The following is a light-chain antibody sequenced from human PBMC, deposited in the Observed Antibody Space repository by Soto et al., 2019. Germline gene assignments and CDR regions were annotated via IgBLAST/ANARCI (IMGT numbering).Light chain of an antibody. V-gene: IGKV3D-20*02. Sequence: EIVLTQSPDTLSLSPGERATLSCRASQSVSTTYLAWYQQKPGQAPRLLIYRASSRATGIPDRFIGGGSGTDFTLTITSLEPEDFAVYYCHQRSNWIFAFGPGTKVDL. CDR2: RAS. J-gene: IGKJ3*01. CDR3: HQRSNWIFA. CDR1: QSVSTTY.